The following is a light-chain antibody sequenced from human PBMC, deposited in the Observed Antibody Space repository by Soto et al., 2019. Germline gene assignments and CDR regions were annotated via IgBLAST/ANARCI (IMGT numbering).Light chain of an antibody. J-gene: IGLJ1*01. CDR1: SSDVGGYNY. V-gene: IGLV2-14*01. CDR2: EVS. Sequence: QSLLTQPASVSGSPVQSITISCTGTSSDVGGYNYFSWYQQHPGKAPKLIIYEVSNRPSGVSNRFSGSKSGNTASLTISGLQPEDETDYYCSSCTRTXTCLVGTGTKVXV. CDR3: SSCTRTXTCL.